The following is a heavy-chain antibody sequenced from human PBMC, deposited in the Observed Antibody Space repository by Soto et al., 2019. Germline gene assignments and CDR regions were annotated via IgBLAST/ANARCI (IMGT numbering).Heavy chain of an antibody. CDR2: IYYSGST. J-gene: IGHJ6*02. CDR1: GGSISSGGYY. CDR3: AREGYYYGMDV. Sequence: SETLSLTCTVSGGSISSGGYYWSWIRQHPGKGLEWIGYIYYSGSTNYNPSLKSRVTIPVDTSKNQFSLKLSSVTAADTAVYYCAREGYYYGMDVWGQGTTVTVSS. V-gene: IGHV4-61*08.